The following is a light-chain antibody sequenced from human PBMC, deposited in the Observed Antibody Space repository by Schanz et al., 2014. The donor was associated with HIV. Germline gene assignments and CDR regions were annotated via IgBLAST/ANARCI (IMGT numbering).Light chain of an antibody. Sequence: QSALTQPASVSGSPGQSITISCTGTSSDVGGYNYVSWYQQHTGKAPKLMIYEVSKRPSGVPDRFSGSKSGNTASLTVSGLQAEDEADYYCSSYAGSTVFGGGTKLTVL. CDR3: SSYAGSTV. CDR2: EVS. J-gene: IGLJ2*01. CDR1: SSDVGGYNY. V-gene: IGLV2-8*01.